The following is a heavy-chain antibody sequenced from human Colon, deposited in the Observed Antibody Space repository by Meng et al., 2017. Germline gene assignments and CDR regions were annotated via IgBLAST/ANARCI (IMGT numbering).Heavy chain of an antibody. CDR3: ARHISILGQRGFDY. V-gene: IGHV4-4*02. D-gene: IGHD3/OR15-3a*01. Sequence: VQVQEAGPGLVQPSGTLSLTCAVSGGSISSNWWSWVRQPPGKGLEWIGEFFHTGRTNYDPSLKSRVTISVDKSNNQFSLKLTSVTAADTAVYYCARHISILGQRGFDYWGQGTLVTVSS. J-gene: IGHJ4*02. CDR2: FFHTGRT. CDR1: GGSISSNW.